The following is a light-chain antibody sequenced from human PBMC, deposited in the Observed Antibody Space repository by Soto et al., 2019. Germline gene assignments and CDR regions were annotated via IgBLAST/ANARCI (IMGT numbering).Light chain of an antibody. V-gene: IGKV3-20*01. CDR3: QQYGSSPTWT. CDR2: GAS. Sequence: EIVMTQSPDMLSLSPGERATLSCRASQSVSSYLAWYQQKPGQAPRLLIYGASTRATGIPDRFSGSGSGTDFTLTISRLEPEDSAVYYCQQYGSSPTWTFGQGTKVDIK. J-gene: IGKJ1*01. CDR1: QSVSSY.